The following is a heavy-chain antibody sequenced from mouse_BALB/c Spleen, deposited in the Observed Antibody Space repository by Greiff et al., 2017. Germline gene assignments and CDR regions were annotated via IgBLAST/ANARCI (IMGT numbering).Heavy chain of an antibody. Sequence: EVKVVESGGDLVKPGGSLKLSCAASGFTFSSYGMSWVRQTPDKRLEWVATISSGGSYTYYPDSVKGRFTISRDNAKNTLYLQMSSLKSEDTAMYYCARQDDGYFAWFAYWGQGTLVTVSA. CDR2: ISSGGSYT. D-gene: IGHD2-3*01. CDR1: GFTFSSYG. J-gene: IGHJ3*01. CDR3: ARQDDGYFAWFAY. V-gene: IGHV5-6*01.